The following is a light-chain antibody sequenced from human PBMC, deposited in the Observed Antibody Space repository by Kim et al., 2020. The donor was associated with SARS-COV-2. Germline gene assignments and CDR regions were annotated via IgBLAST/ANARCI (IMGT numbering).Light chain of an antibody. CDR2: SND. V-gene: IGLV1-40*01. J-gene: IGLJ3*02. CDR3: QSYDSNLRGAV. CDR1: GSNIGSDYV. Sequence: QRVTISCYGTGSNIGSDYVVHWYHQLPGAAPKVVIFSNDKRPSGVPDRFSGSQSGPSASLAITGLQPGDEGFYYCQSYDSNLRGAVFGGGTKVTVL.